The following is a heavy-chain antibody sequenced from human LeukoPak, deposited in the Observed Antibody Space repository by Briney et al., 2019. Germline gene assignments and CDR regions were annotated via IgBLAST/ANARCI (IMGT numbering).Heavy chain of an antibody. Sequence: GGSLRLSCAASGFTFSSYGMHWVRQAPGKGLEWVAFIRYDGSNKYYADSVKGRFTISRDNSKNTLYLQMNSLRAEDTAVYYCAKRRIVGATTHFDYWGQGTLVTVSS. J-gene: IGHJ4*02. CDR3: AKRRIVGATTHFDY. V-gene: IGHV3-30*02. CDR1: GFTFSSYG. D-gene: IGHD1-26*01. CDR2: IRYDGSNK.